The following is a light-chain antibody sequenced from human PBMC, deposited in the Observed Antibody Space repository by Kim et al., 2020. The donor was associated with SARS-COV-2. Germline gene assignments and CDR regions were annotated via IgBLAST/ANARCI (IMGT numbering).Light chain of an antibody. CDR1: HIGYKR. V-gene: IGLV3-9*02. J-gene: IGLJ3*02. CDR3: QVWDSSTWV. Sequence: SVALGQTARITCGGNHIGYKRVHWYQQKPGQAPVLVIYRDNNRPSGIPERFSGSNSGNTATLTISRAQAGDEADYYCQVWDSSTWVFGGGTQLTVL. CDR2: RDN.